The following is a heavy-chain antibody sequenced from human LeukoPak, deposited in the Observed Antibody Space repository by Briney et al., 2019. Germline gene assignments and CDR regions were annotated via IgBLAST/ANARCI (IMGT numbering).Heavy chain of an antibody. CDR1: SGSISSGYYY. CDR3: ARLDGIYFDY. J-gene: IGHJ4*02. D-gene: IGHD3/OR15-3a*01. CDR2: IYISGST. Sequence: SQTLSLTCTVSSGSISSGYYYWSWIRQPAGKGLEWIGRIYISGSTNYSPSLKSRVTISVDTSKNQFSLKLSSVTAADTAVYYCARLDGIYFDYWGQGTLVTVSS. V-gene: IGHV4-61*02.